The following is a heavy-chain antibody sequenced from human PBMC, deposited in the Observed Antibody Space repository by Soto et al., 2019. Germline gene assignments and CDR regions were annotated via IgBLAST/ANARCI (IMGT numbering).Heavy chain of an antibody. CDR2: IYTSGST. J-gene: IGHJ6*02. V-gene: IGHV4-4*07. D-gene: IGHD6-19*01. CDR3: AREGELGSSGWSNYYSMDV. Sequence: ETLSLTCTVSGGSISSYYWSWIRQPAGKGLEWIGRIYTSGSTNYNPSLKSRVTMSVDTSKNQFSLKLSSVTAADTAVYYCAREGELGSSGWSNYYSMDVWGQGTTVTVSS. CDR1: GGSISSYY.